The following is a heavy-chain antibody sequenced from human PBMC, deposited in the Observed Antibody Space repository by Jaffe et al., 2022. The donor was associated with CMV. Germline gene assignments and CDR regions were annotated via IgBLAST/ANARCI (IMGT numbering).Heavy chain of an antibody. CDR3: ARHGIAAAVTYYYYYYMDV. D-gene: IGHD6-13*01. J-gene: IGHJ6*03. CDR1: GYSFTSYW. CDR2: IDPSDSYT. V-gene: IGHV5-10-1*03. Sequence: EVQLVQSGAEVKKPGESLRISCKGSGYSFTSYWISWVRQMPGKGLEWMGRIDPSDSYTNYSPSFQGHVTISADKSISTAYLQWSSLKASDTAMYYCARHGIAAAVTYYYYYYMDVWGKGTTVTVSS.